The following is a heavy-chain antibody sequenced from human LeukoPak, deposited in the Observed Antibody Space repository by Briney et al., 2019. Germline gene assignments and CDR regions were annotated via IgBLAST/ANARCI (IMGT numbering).Heavy chain of an antibody. CDR2: INSDGSST. CDR1: GFTFSRYW. D-gene: IGHD3-10*01. V-gene: IGHV3-74*01. J-gene: IGHJ6*03. Sequence: GGSLRLSCAASGFTFSRYWMHWVRQAPGKGLVWVSRINSDGSSTSYADSAKGRFTISRDNAKNTLYLQMNSLRVEDTAVYYCASRGSHYYYYMDVWGKGTTVTVSS. CDR3: ASRGSHYYYYMDV.